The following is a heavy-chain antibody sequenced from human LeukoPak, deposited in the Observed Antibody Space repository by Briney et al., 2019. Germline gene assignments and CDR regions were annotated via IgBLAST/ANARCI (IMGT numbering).Heavy chain of an antibody. CDR1: GFTFSSYA. Sequence: GRSLRLSCAASGFTFSSYAMYWVRQAPGKGLEWVAVISYDGSNKYYADSVKGRFTISRDNSKSTLYLQMNSLRAEDTAVYYCARVSRYCTNGVCYGPRDYYYYGMDVWGQGTTVTVSS. CDR2: ISYDGSNK. D-gene: IGHD2-8*01. V-gene: IGHV3-30-3*01. J-gene: IGHJ6*02. CDR3: ARVSRYCTNGVCYGPRDYYYYGMDV.